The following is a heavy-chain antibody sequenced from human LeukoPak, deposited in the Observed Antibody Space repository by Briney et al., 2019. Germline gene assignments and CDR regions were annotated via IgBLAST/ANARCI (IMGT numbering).Heavy chain of an antibody. V-gene: IGHV1-69*01. CDR1: GGTFSSYA. J-gene: IGHJ4*02. CDR2: IIPIFGTA. CDR3: ARVIGVWFGESYDY. D-gene: IGHD3-10*01. Sequence: SVKVSCKASGGTFSSYAISWVRQAPGQGLEWMGGIIPIFGTANYAQKFQGRVTITADESTSTAYMELRSLRSDDTAVYYCARVIGVWFGESYDYWGQGTLVTVSS.